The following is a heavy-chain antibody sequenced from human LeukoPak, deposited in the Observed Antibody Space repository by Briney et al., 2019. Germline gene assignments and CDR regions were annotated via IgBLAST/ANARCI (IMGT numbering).Heavy chain of an antibody. D-gene: IGHD6-19*01. CDR1: GYTFTSYD. CDR3: ARGYESSGWSYYYYYGMDV. CDR2: MNPNSGNT. J-gene: IGHJ6*02. V-gene: IGHV1-8*01. Sequence: ASVTVSCTASGYTFTSYDINWVRQATGQGLEWMGWMNPNSGNTGYAQKFQGRVTMTRNTSISTAYMELSSLRSEDTAVYYCARGYESSGWSYYYYYGMDVWGQGTTVTVSS.